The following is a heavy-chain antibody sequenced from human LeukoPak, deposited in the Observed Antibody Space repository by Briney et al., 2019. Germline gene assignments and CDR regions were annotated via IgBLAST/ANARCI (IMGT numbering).Heavy chain of an antibody. V-gene: IGHV3-30*18. D-gene: IGHD1-26*01. CDR2: ISYDGSNK. CDR1: GFTFSSYG. J-gene: IGHJ3*02. CDR3: AKDSLGGARGAFDI. Sequence: PGRSLRLSCAASGFTFSSYGMHWVRQAPGKGLEWVAVISYDGSNKYYADSVKGRFTISRDNSKNTLYLQMNSLRAEDTAVYYCAKDSLGGARGAFDIWGQGTMVTVSS.